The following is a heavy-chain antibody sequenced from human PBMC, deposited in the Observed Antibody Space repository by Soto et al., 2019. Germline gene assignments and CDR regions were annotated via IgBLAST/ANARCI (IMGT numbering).Heavy chain of an antibody. V-gene: IGHV4-39*01. J-gene: IGHJ3*02. CDR1: GGSISSSSYY. D-gene: IGHD3-10*01. CDR2: IYYSGST. CDR3: ARQVNPWAQGALDI. Sequence: SETLSLTCTVSGGSISSSSYYWGWIRQPPGKGLEWIGSIYYSGSTYYNPSLKSRVTISVDTSKNQFSLKLSSVTAADTAVYYCARQVNPWAQGALDIWGQGTMVTVSS.